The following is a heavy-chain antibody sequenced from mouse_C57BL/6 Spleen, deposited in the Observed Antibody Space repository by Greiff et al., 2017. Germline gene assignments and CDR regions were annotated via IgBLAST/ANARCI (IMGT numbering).Heavy chain of an antibody. D-gene: IGHD1-1*01. J-gene: IGHJ4*01. CDR1: GFTFSSYA. V-gene: IGHV5S21*01. Sequence: EVQLVESGEGLVKPGGSLKLSCAASGFTFSSYAMSWVRQTPEKRLEWVAYISSGGDYIYYADTVKGRFTISRDNARNTLYLQMSSLKSEDTAMYYCAREGDYYGSSYCAIDDWGQGTSVTVSS. CDR2: ISSGGDYI. CDR3: AREGDYYGSSYCAIDD.